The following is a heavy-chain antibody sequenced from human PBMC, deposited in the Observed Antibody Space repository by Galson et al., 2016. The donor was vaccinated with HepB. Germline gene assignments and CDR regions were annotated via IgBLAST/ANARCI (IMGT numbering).Heavy chain of an antibody. V-gene: IGHV3-23*01. CDR3: AKSGTGIAGAAPVT. D-gene: IGHD6-13*01. J-gene: IGHJ4*02. CDR2: ISATSGGT. CDR1: GFSISNIY. Sequence: SLRLSCAASGFSISNIYMSWVRQAPGRGPEWVSTISATSGGTNYADSVRGRFTVSRDNSKNTLYLQVNSLRVEDTAVYYCAKSGTGIAGAAPVTWGQGTLVTVSS.